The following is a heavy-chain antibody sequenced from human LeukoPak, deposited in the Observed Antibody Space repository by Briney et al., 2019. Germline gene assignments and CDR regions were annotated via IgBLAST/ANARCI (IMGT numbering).Heavy chain of an antibody. CDR1: GASISNSY. CDR3: ARHYYHDSLDS. J-gene: IGHJ4*02. Sequence: SETLSLTCSVSGASISNSYWGWIRQPPGKGLEWIAYIYQSTTTNFNPSLRSRVTVSQDTSKSQFSLKLASVTAADTAIYYCARHYYHDSLDSWGQGTLVTVSS. CDR2: IYQSTTT. D-gene: IGHD3-22*01. V-gene: IGHV4-59*08.